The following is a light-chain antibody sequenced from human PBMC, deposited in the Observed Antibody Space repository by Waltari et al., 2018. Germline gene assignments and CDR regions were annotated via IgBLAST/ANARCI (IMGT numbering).Light chain of an antibody. Sequence: DIQMTQSPSSLSESVGDRITIPCRASQSISNYLNWYPQTPGKAPKLLMYAASSLHSGVPTRFSGRRSVTDFPLTISSLQPEDFATFYCQQSYSTPYTFGQGTKLEIK. J-gene: IGKJ2*01. CDR2: AAS. CDR1: QSISNY. CDR3: QQSYSTPYT. V-gene: IGKV1-39*01.